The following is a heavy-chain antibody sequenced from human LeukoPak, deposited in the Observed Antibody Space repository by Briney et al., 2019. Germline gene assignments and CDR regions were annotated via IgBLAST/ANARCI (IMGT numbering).Heavy chain of an antibody. Sequence: GGSLRLSCAASGFTFSSYWMHWVRQAPGKGLVWVSRIKSDGSGTSYADSVKGRFTISRDNAKSTLYLQMNSLRAEDTAVYYCARGSDSSGWYSSFDYWGQGTLVTVSS. J-gene: IGHJ4*02. CDR3: ARGSDSSGWYSSFDY. CDR2: IKSDGSGT. CDR1: GFTFSSYW. V-gene: IGHV3-74*01. D-gene: IGHD6-19*01.